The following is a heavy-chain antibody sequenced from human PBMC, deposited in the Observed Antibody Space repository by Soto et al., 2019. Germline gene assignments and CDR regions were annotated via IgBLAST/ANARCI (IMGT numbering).Heavy chain of an antibody. CDR3: ARDVSPGSSSLYLDAFDI. V-gene: IGHV3-7*05. J-gene: IGHJ3*02. Sequence: EVQLEESGGDLVQPGGSLRLSCAASGFTLSAYWMTWVRQAPGKGLEWGAKINRDGSKKSFLDSLRGRFTISRDNVGNSLYLQMDSLRADDTALYYCARDVSPGSSSLYLDAFDIWGQGTMVTVSS. D-gene: IGHD6-13*01. CDR2: INRDGSKK. CDR1: GFTLSAYW.